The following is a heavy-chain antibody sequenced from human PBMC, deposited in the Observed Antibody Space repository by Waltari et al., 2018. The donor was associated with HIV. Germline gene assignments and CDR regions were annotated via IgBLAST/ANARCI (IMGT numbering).Heavy chain of an antibody. V-gene: IGHV3-15*01. Sequence: EVQLVESGGGMGKPGGSLRFSCVVSGFTSSKALMGWVRQAPGKGLEWVGRIKTKTDGETVDYAAPVTGRFTISRDDSQSTLYLEINSLKTEDTAVYYCTTIQFYYVFEFWGQGTLVTVSS. CDR3: TTIQFYYVFEF. CDR2: IKTKTDGETV. D-gene: IGHD3-10*02. CDR1: GFTSSKAL. J-gene: IGHJ4*02.